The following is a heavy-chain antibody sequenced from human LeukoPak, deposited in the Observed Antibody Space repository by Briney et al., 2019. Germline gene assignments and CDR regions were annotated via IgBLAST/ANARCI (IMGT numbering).Heavy chain of an antibody. V-gene: IGHV1-8*01. J-gene: IGHJ4*02. Sequence: ASVKVSWKASGYTFTSYDINWVRQATGQGLEWMGWMNPNSGNTGYAQKFQGRVTMTRNTSISTAYMELSSLRSEDTAVYYCARGFHSSGWTDYWGQGTLVTVSS. CDR2: MNPNSGNT. D-gene: IGHD6-19*01. CDR1: GYTFTSYD. CDR3: ARGFHSSGWTDY.